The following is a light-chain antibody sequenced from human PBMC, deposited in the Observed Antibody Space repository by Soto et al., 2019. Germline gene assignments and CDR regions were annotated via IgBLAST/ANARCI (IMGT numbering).Light chain of an antibody. CDR1: QSLRSS. J-gene: IGKJ1*01. CDR2: DAS. CDR3: QQYNNWPQT. V-gene: IGKV3-15*01. Sequence: VLTQSPDSLAVSLGERATLSCRASQSLRSSLAWYQQKPGQAPRLLIYDASTRATGIPARFSGSGSGTDFTLTISGLQSEDFAVYYCQQYNNWPQTFGQGTKVEIK.